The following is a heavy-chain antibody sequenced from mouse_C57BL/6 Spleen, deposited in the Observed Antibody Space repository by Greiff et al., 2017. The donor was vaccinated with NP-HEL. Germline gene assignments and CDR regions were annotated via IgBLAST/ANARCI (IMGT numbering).Heavy chain of an antibody. V-gene: IGHV3-6*01. CDR1: GYSITSGYY. Sequence: EVKLLESGPGLVKPSQSLSLTCSVTGYSITSGYYWNWIRQFPGNKLEWMGYISYDGSNNYNPSLKNRISITRDTSKNQFFLKLNSVTTEDTATYYCARGGDYYGDYWGQGTTLTVSS. CDR2: ISYDGSN. J-gene: IGHJ2*01. CDR3: ARGGDYYGDY.